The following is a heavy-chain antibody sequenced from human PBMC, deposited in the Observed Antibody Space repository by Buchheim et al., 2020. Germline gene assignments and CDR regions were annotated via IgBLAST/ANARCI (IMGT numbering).Heavy chain of an antibody. J-gene: IGHJ4*02. CDR3: AIEVRIQLWTWGVDY. CDR1: GFTFSSYE. Sequence: VQLVESGGGLVQPGGSLRLSCAASGFTFSSYEMNWVRQAPGKGLEWVSYISSSGSTIYYADSVKGRFTISRDNAKNSPYLQMNSLRAEDTAVYYCAIEVRIQLWTWGVDYWGQGTL. D-gene: IGHD5-18*01. CDR2: ISSSGSTI. V-gene: IGHV3-48*03.